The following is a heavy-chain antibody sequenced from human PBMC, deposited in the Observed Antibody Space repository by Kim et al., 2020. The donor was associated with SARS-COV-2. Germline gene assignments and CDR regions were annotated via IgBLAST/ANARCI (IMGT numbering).Heavy chain of an antibody. Sequence: GGSLRLSCAASGFTFSSYGIQWVRQAPVKGLEWVAVISHDGSNKYYADSVKGRFTISRDNSKNTLYLQMNSLSTEDTAVYYCAKEGYYGSGSFPDYWGQGTLVTVSS. D-gene: IGHD3-10*01. CDR3: AKEGYYGSGSFPDY. CDR1: GFTFSSYG. J-gene: IGHJ4*02. CDR2: ISHDGSNK. V-gene: IGHV3-30*18.